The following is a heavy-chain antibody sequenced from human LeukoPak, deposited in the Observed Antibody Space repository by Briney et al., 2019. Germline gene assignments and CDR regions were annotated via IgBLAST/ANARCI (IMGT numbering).Heavy chain of an antibody. CDR1: GFTFSSYG. CDR2: ISYDGSNK. V-gene: IGHV3-30*18. Sequence: GGSLRLSCAASGFTFSSYGMHWIRQAPGKGLEWVAVISYDGSNKYYADSVKGRFTISRDNSKNTLYLQMNSLGAEDTAVYYCAKGRFDYWGQGTLVTVSS. CDR3: AKGRFDY. J-gene: IGHJ4*02.